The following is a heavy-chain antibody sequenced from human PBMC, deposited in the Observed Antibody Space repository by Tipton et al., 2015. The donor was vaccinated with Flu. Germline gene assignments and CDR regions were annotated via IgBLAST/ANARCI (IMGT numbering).Heavy chain of an antibody. V-gene: IGHV4-34*01. J-gene: IGHJ4*02. CDR1: GGSFSGYY. CDR3: ARGRITMVRGVIIKGDFDY. D-gene: IGHD3-10*01. Sequence: TLSLTCAVYGGSFSGYYWSWIRQPPGKGLEWIGEINHSGSTNYNPSLKSRVTISVDTSKNQFSLKLSPVTAADTAVYYCARGRITMVRGVIIKGDFDYWGQGTLVTVSS. CDR2: INHSGST.